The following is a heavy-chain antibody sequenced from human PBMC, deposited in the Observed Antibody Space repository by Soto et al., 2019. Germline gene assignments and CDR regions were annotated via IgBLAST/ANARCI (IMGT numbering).Heavy chain of an antibody. CDR3: ARDLTLAVAGTGAFDI. J-gene: IGHJ3*02. CDR1: GGTFSSYA. Sequence: QVQLVQSGAEVKKPGSSVKVSCKASGGTFSSYAISWVRQSPGQGLEWMRGIIPIFGTANYAQKFQGRVTITADESTSTAYMELSSLRSEDTAVYYCARDLTLAVAGTGAFDIWGQGTMVTVSS. D-gene: IGHD6-19*01. V-gene: IGHV1-69*01. CDR2: IIPIFGTA.